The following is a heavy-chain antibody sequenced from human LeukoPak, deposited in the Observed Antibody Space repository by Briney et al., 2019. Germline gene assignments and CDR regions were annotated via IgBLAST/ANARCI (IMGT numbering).Heavy chain of an antibody. CDR2: INSDGSST. CDR1: GLTFSSYW. CDR3: ARGVWFGERPDAFDI. V-gene: IGHV3-74*01. D-gene: IGHD3-10*01. J-gene: IGHJ3*02. Sequence: GGSLRLSCAASGLTFSSYWTQWVRQAPGKGLVWVSRINSDGSSTSYADSVKGRFTISRDNAKNTLSLQMSSLRAEDTAVYYCARGVWFGERPDAFDIWGQGTMVTVSS.